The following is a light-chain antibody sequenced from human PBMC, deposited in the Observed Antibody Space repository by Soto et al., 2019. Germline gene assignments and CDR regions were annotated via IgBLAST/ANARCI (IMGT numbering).Light chain of an antibody. V-gene: IGKV1-5*03. CDR2: KAS. CDR3: QQYNSYPYT. J-gene: IGKJ2*01. CDR1: QSISSW. Sequence: DIQMTQSPSTLSASVGDRVTITCRASQSISSWLAWFQQKTGKAPKLLIYKASSLESGVPSRFSGSGSGTDFTLTISSLQADDFATYYCQQYNSYPYTFGQGTKLEIK.